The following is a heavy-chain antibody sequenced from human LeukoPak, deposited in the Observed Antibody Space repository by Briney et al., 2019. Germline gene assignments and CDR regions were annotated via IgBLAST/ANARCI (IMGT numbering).Heavy chain of an antibody. D-gene: IGHD4-17*01. Sequence: GGSLRLSCAASGFTFSSYAMTWVRQAPGKGLEWVSSIKGSGDGTSYADSVKGRFTMSRDNSKNTLYLQMNSLRAEDTAIYYCGRDPNGDYVGAFDFWGQGTLVTVCS. V-gene: IGHV3-23*01. CDR3: GRDPNGDYVGAFDF. CDR1: GFTFSSYA. J-gene: IGHJ3*01. CDR2: IKGSGDGT.